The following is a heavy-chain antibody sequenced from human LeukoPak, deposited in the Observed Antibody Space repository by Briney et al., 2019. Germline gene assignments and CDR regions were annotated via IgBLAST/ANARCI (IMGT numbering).Heavy chain of an antibody. J-gene: IGHJ3*02. CDR1: GDSVSSNSAA. V-gene: IGHV6-1*01. CDR2: TYYRSKWYN. D-gene: IGHD1-26*01. CDR3: ARSVGATTGPFDI. Sequence: SQTLSLTCAISGDSVSSNSAAWSWIRQSPSRGLEWLGRTYYRSKWYNDYAVSVKSRITINPDTSKNQFSLQLNSVTPEDTAVYHCARSVGATTGPFDIWGQGTMVTVSS.